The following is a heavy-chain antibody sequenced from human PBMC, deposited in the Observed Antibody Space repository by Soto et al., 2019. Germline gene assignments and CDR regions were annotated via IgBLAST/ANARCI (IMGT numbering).Heavy chain of an antibody. D-gene: IGHD2-21*02. CDR1: GGSISSSSYF. Sequence: QLQLQESGPGLVKPSETLSLTCSVSGGSISSSSYFWGWIRQPPGKGLEWIGIIYYSGSTYYNPSLKGLVTVSVDTSKNQFSLKLSSVTAADTAVYYCARHPSDFWFDPWSQGTLVTVAS. CDR2: IYYSGST. J-gene: IGHJ5*02. CDR3: ARHPSDFWFDP. V-gene: IGHV4-39*01.